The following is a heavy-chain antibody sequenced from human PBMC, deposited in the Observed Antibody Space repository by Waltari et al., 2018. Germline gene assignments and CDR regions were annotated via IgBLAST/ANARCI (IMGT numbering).Heavy chain of an antibody. CDR2: ISGRGGST. J-gene: IGHJ4*02. CDR1: GFTFSSYA. V-gene: IGHV3-23*04. CDR3: AKVNRYCSGGSCYSGFDY. Sequence: EVQLVESGGGLVQPGGSLRLSCAASGFTFSSYAMSWVRQAPGKGLEWVSAISGRGGSTYYSDSVKGRFTISRDNSKNTLYLQMNSLRAEDTAVYYCAKVNRYCSGGSCYSGFDYWGQGTLVTVSS. D-gene: IGHD2-15*01.